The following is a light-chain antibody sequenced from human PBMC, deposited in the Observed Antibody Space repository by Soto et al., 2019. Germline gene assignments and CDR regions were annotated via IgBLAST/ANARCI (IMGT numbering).Light chain of an antibody. CDR1: QSISSW. J-gene: IGKJ1*01. CDR2: KAS. CDR3: QQYNSYSRT. V-gene: IGKV1-5*03. Sequence: DIQMTQSPSTLSASVGVRVTITCRASQSISSWLAWYQQKPGKASKLLIYKASSLESGVPSRFSGSGSGTEFTLTISSLQPDDFATYYCQQYNSYSRTFGQGTKVDIK.